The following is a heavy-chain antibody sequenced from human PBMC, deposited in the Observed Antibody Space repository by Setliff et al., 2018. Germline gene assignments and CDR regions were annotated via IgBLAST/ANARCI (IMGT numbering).Heavy chain of an antibody. V-gene: IGHV3-72*01. CDR1: GFSISYHY. CDR2: TKNKANAGYM. D-gene: IGHD3-10*01. J-gene: IGHJ4*02. Sequence: GGSLRLSCAASGFSISYHYMDWVRQAPGKGLEWVGHTKNKANAGYMKYAASVKDRFIISRDDSKNSLYLQMYSLKSDDTAVYYCVRAVVIRGSKPLDSWGQGTLVTVSS. CDR3: VRAVVIRGSKPLDS.